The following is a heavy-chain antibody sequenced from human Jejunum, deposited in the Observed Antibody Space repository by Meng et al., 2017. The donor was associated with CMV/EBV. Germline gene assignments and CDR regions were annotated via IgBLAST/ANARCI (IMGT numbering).Heavy chain of an antibody. Sequence: CAASGFTFSRSWMRWVRQAPGKGLEWVANINEDGSDEYYVDSMKGRFTISRDNAKTSLYLQLSSLRPEDTAVYYCARDPLRGALDYWGQGTLVTVSS. J-gene: IGHJ4*02. D-gene: IGHD3-10*01. CDR3: ARDPLRGALDY. V-gene: IGHV3-7*01. CDR1: GFTFSRSW. CDR2: INEDGSDE.